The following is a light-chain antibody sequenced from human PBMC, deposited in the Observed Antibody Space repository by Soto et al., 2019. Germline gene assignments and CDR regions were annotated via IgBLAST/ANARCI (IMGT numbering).Light chain of an antibody. CDR2: END. V-gene: IGLV1-51*02. J-gene: IGLJ1*01. CDR3: GTWDSSLSIFV. Sequence: QSVLTQPPSVSAAPGQMVTMSCSGGSSNIGAHYVSWHQQVPGTAPKLLIYENDKWPSGIPDRFSGSKSGTSATLGITGLQTGDEADYYCGTWDSSLSIFVFGTGTKLTVL. CDR1: SSNIGAHY.